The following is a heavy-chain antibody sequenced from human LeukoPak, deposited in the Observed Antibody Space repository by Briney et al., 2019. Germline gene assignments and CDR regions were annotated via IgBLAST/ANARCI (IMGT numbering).Heavy chain of an antibody. D-gene: IGHD2-21*02. CDR3: ARHRFASAVILDY. V-gene: IGHV4-59*08. CDR1: GGAVTSFY. J-gene: IGHJ4*02. CDR2: FYYSGST. Sequence: PSETLSLTCSVSGGAVTSFYWSWIRQSPGKGLEWIGYFYYSGSTKYNPSLKSRVTMSGDTSKNQLSLKLRSVTAADPAMYYCARHRFASAVILDYWGQGDPVTVSS.